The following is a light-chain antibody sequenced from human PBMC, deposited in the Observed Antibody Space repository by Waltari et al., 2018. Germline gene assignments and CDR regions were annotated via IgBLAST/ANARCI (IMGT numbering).Light chain of an antibody. Sequence: ALRITQSPSSLSASTGDRVTITCRASQGISSYLAWYQQKPGKAPKLLIYAASTLQSGVPSRFSGSGSGTDFTLTISCLQSEDFATYYCQQYYSYPLAFGQGTKVEIK. CDR2: AAS. CDR3: QQYYSYPLA. J-gene: IGKJ1*01. CDR1: QGISSY. V-gene: IGKV1-8*01.